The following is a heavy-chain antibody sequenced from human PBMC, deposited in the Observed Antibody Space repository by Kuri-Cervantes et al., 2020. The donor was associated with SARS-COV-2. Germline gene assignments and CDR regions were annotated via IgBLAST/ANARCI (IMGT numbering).Heavy chain of an antibody. CDR2: IYPADSDT. V-gene: IGHV5-51*01. Sequence: GESLKISCKGSGYSFTNYWIGWVRQMPGKGLEWMGIIYPADSDTGYSPSFQGQVTISADKSISTAYLQWSSLKASDTAMYYCARHVDIVATMRDYYYYYMDVWGKGTTVTVSS. D-gene: IGHD5-12*01. J-gene: IGHJ6*03. CDR1: GYSFTNYW. CDR3: ARHVDIVATMRDYYYYYMDV.